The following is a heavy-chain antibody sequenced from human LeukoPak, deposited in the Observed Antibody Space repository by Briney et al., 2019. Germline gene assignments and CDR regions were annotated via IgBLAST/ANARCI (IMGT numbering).Heavy chain of an antibody. CDR3: ARGYYDYVWGSYRSNYFDY. J-gene: IGHJ4*02. CDR1: GGSISSYY. Sequence: SETLSLTCTVSGGSISSYYWSWIRQPPGKGLEWIGYIYYSVSTNYNPSLKSRVTISVDTSKNQFSLKLSSVTAADTAVYYCARGYYDYVWGSYRSNYFDYWGQGTLVTVSS. D-gene: IGHD3-16*02. CDR2: IYYSVST. V-gene: IGHV4-59*01.